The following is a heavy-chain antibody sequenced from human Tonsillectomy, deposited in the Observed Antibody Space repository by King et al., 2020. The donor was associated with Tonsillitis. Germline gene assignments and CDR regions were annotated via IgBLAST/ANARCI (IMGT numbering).Heavy chain of an antibody. CDR2: INPNTGGT. V-gene: IGHV1-2*02. D-gene: IGHD5-18*01. Sequence: QLVQSGTEVKKPGASVKVSCKASGYTFNGYYMHWVRQAPGQGLEWMGWINPNTGGTNYAQMFQGRVTMTRDTSISTAYMELSRLRSDDTAVFYCARDVGGYSYGLFNYWGQGTLVTVSS. J-gene: IGHJ4*02. CDR3: ARDVGGYSYGLFNY. CDR1: GYTFNGYY.